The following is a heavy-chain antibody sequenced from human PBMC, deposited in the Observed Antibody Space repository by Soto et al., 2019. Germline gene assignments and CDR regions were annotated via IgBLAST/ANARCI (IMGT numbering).Heavy chain of an antibody. J-gene: IGHJ5*02. CDR3: ARGRSHQDIVVVVAATMNWFDP. V-gene: IGHV4-34*01. Sequence: SETLSLTCAVYGGSFSGYYWSWIRQPPGKGLEWIGEINHSGSTNYNPSLKSRVTISVDTSKNQFSLKLSSVTAADTAVYYCARGRSHQDIVVVVAATMNWFDPWGQGTLVTVSS. CDR2: INHSGST. D-gene: IGHD2-15*01. CDR1: GGSFSGYY.